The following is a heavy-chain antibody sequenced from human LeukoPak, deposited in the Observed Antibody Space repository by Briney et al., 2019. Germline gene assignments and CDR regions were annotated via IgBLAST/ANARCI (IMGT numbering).Heavy chain of an antibody. J-gene: IGHJ4*02. Sequence: ASVKVSCKASGYTFTSYDINWVRQATGQGLEWMGWMNPNSGNTSYAQKFQDRVTMTTDTSTSTAYMELRSLRSDDTAVYYCARNRGVISTGAEDYWGQGTLVTVSS. CDR1: GYTFTSYD. CDR3: ARNRGVISTGAEDY. CDR2: MNPNSGNT. V-gene: IGHV1-8*01. D-gene: IGHD3-3*01.